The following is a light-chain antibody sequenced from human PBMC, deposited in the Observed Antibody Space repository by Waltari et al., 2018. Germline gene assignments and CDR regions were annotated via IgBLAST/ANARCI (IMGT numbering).Light chain of an antibody. CDR2: EVT. CDR3: CSYAGTDSWV. V-gene: IGLV2-23*02. J-gene: IGLJ3*02. Sequence: QSALTQPASMSGSPGHSVTIPCTGTSDDVGGYNLVSWYQQHPGKAPKLIIFEVTKRPSGVSNRFSGSRSGNTASLTLSGLQPEDEAAYYCCSYAGTDSWVFGGGTKVTVL. CDR1: SDDVGGYNL.